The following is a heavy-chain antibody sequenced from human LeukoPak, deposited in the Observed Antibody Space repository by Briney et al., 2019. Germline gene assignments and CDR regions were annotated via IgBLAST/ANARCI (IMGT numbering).Heavy chain of an antibody. CDR1: GGSISSSSYY. D-gene: IGHD3-3*01. CDR2: IYYSGST. V-gene: IGHV4-39*01. J-gene: IGHJ4*02. CDR3: ARHRYYDFWSGYPAIDY. Sequence: SETLSLTCTVSGGSISSSSYYWGWIRQPPGKGLEWIGSIYYSGSTYYNPSLKSRVTISVDTSKNQFSLKLSSVTAADTAVYYCARHRYYDFWSGYPAIDYWGQGTLVTVSS.